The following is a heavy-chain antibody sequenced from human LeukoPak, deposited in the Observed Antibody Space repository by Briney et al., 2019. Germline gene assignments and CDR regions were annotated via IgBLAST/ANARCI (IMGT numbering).Heavy chain of an antibody. CDR3: AREFTYFYDSSGYYDSGYFDY. CDR2: IYSGGST. J-gene: IGHJ4*02. V-gene: IGHV3-66*02. CDR1: GFTVSSNY. Sequence: GGSLRLSCAASGFTVSSNYMTWVRQAPGKGLEWVSVIYSGGSTYYADSVKGRFTISRDNSKNTLYLQMNSLRAEDTAVYYCAREFTYFYDSSGYYDSGYFDYWGQGTLVTVSS. D-gene: IGHD3-22*01.